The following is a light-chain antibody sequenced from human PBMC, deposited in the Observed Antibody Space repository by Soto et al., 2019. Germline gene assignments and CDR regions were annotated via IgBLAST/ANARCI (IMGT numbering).Light chain of an antibody. CDR2: KAS. CDR3: QRCLSYSAA. V-gene: IGKV1-5*03. Sequence: DVQMTQSPSNLYEYVGDRVTITCRASQTISSWLAWYQQKPGKAPKLLIYKASTLKSGVPSRFSGSGSGTEFTLTISSLQSGEFAPYCCQRCLSYSAALGQRTRVAIK. CDR1: QTISSW. J-gene: IGKJ1*01.